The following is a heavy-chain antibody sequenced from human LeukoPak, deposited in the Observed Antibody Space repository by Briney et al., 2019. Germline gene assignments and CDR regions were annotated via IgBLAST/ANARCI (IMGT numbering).Heavy chain of an antibody. J-gene: IGHJ4*02. CDR2: ISGSGGAT. CDR1: GFTFNTYG. V-gene: IGHV3-23*01. D-gene: IGHD3-10*01. CDR3: ARGGVDCYGSGTYYLMYYFDY. Sequence: PGGSLRLSCAASGFTFNTYGVSWVRQAPGKGLESVSGISGSGGATYYADSVKGRFTISRDDPHNTLYLQMNSLRAEDTAVYFCARGGVDCYGSGTYYLMYYFDYWGQGALVTVSS.